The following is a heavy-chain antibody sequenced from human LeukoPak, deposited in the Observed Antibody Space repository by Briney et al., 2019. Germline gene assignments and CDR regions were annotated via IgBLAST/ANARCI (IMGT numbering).Heavy chain of an antibody. Sequence: SETLSLTCSVSAGSISSHYWSWIRQPPGKGLEWIGYVYYSGTTNYNPSLKSRVTISVDTSKNQFSLKLSSVTAADTAVYYCARGVYIAAAQYGYWGQGTLVTVSS. CDR3: ARGVYIAAAQYGY. V-gene: IGHV4-59*11. CDR1: AGSISSHY. J-gene: IGHJ4*02. CDR2: VYYSGTT. D-gene: IGHD6-13*01.